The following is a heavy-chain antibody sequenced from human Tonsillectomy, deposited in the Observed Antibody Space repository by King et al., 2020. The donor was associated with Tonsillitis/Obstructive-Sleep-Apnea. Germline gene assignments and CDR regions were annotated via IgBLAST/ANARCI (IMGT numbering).Heavy chain of an antibody. J-gene: IGHJ6*03. CDR3: ARSLERMRYYYYMDV. CDR1: GGSISSYF. CDR2: IYYSGST. D-gene: IGHD3-3*01. V-gene: IGHV4-59*01. Sequence: QLQESGPGLVKPSETLSLTCTVSGGSISSYFWSWIRQTPGKGLEWIGYIYYSGSTNYNPSLKSRVTISVDTSKNQFSLKLSSVTAADTAVYYCARSLERMRYYYYMDVWGKGTTVTVSS.